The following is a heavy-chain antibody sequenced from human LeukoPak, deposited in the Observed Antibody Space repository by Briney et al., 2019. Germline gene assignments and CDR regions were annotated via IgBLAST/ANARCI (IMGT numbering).Heavy chain of an antibody. CDR3: ARDESSSWYAYIQH. Sequence: ASVTVSCKASGYTFTSYVMHWVRQAPGQRLEWMGWINAGNGNTKYSQKFQGRVTITRDTSASTAYMELSSLRSEDTAVYYCARDESSSWYAYIQHWGQGTLVTVSS. J-gene: IGHJ1*01. V-gene: IGHV1-3*01. D-gene: IGHD6-13*01. CDR1: GYTFTSYV. CDR2: INAGNGNT.